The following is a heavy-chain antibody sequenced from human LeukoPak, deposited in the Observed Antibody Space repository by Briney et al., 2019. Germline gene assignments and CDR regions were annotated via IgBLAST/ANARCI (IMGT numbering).Heavy chain of an antibody. CDR1: GGSISSYY. J-gene: IGHJ4*02. Sequence: SETLSLTCTVSGGSISSYYWSWIRQPPGKGLEWIGYIYYSGSTNYNPSLKSRVTISVDTSKNQFSLKLSSVTAADTAVYYCARGRYSGYDWVDYWGRGTLVTVSS. CDR3: ARGRYSGYDWVDY. D-gene: IGHD5-12*01. V-gene: IGHV4-59*01. CDR2: IYYSGST.